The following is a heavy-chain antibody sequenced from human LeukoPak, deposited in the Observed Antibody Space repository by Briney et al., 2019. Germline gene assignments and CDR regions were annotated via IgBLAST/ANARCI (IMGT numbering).Heavy chain of an antibody. V-gene: IGHV4-39*07. J-gene: IGHJ3*02. CDR1: GGSISSSSYY. Sequence: PSETLSLTCTVSGGSISSSSYYWGWIRQPPGKGLEWIGSIYYSGSTYYNPSLKSRVTISVDTSKNQFSLKLSSVTAADTAVYYCAREITPGHSSGWYRRGDAFDIWGQGTMVTVSS. CDR2: IYYSGST. D-gene: IGHD6-19*01. CDR3: AREITPGHSSGWYRRGDAFDI.